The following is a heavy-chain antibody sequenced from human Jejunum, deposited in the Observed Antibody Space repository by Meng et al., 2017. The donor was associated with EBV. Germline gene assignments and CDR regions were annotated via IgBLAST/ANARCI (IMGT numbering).Heavy chain of an antibody. CDR3: ARGSSWNRGDY. D-gene: IGHD6-13*01. J-gene: IGHJ4*02. CDR2: ISAGSGDT. V-gene: IGHV1-3*01. Sequence: QVRFVHSGAKLKSPGASVKCSCKASAYTLTNYALHWVRQAPGQGLEWMGYISAGSGDTKNSQKFQGRVTFTRDTSASTVYMELSSLRSEDTAMYYCARGSSWNRGDYWGQGTLVTVSS. CDR1: AYTLTNYA.